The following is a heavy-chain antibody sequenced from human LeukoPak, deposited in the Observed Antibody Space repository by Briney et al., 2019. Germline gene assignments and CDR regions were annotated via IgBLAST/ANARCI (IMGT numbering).Heavy chain of an antibody. CDR3: ARDDYGDFDY. Sequence: TGESLKTSCKRSGYSFTSYWIAWVRQMPGQGLEWMGIIYPGDSDTRYSPSFQGQVTISADKSISTAYLQWSSLKASDTAMYYCARDDYGDFDYWGQGTLVTVSS. J-gene: IGHJ4*02. CDR2: IYPGDSDT. V-gene: IGHV5-51*01. D-gene: IGHD4-17*01. CDR1: GYSFTSYW.